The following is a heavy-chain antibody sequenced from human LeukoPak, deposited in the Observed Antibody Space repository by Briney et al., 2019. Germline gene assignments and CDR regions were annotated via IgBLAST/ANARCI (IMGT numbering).Heavy chain of an antibody. J-gene: IGHJ4*02. CDR1: GFTFSSYA. D-gene: IGHD3-22*01. CDR3: AKGGENVVITCTDY. CDR2: ISGSGGST. Sequence: GGSLRLSCAASGFTFSSYAMSWVRQAPGKGLEWVSAISGSGGSTYYADSVKGRFTISRDNSKSTLFLQMNSLRAEDTAVYYCAKGGENVVITCTDYWGQGTLVTVSS. V-gene: IGHV3-23*01.